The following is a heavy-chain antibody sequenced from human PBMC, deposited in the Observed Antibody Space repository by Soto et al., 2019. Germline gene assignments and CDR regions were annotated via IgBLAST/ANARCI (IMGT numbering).Heavy chain of an antibody. J-gene: IGHJ4*02. Sequence: QVQLVESGGGVVQPGRSLRLSCGASGFSFSSYGMHWVRQAPGKGLEWVAGISYDGSHEDYADSVKGRFTISRDNSANTLYVQMNILGAEDTAVYYCAKDGWRFCSGGSCDGFDYWGQGNLVTVSS. CDR3: AKDGWRFCSGGSCDGFDY. CDR2: ISYDGSHE. D-gene: IGHD2-15*01. V-gene: IGHV3-30*18. CDR1: GFSFSSYG.